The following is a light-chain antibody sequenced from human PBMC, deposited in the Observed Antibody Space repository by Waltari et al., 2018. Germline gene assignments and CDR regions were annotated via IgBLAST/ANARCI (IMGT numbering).Light chain of an antibody. J-gene: IGKJ1*01. CDR2: GAS. CDR3: QNHERLPAT. CDR1: QSIGRY. Sequence: EIVLTQSPGTLSLSPGERDTPSCRASQSIGRYLAWYQQKPDPAPRLLIYGASSRATGIPDGFSGSGSGTDFSLTISRLEPEDFAVYYCQNHERLPATFGQGTKVEIK. V-gene: IGKV3-20*01.